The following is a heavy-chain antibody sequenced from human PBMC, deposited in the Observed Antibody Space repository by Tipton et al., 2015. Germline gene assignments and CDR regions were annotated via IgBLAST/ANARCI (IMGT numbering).Heavy chain of an antibody. D-gene: IGHD1-26*01. CDR3: AKDWGWWELGVAH. Sequence: SLRLSCAASGFSFSNFGMHWVRQAPGKGLEWVAVISSGGNNIYYADSVKGRFTISRDNSKNTLYLQMNSLRVEDTAVYYCAKDWGWWELGVAHWGQGTLVAVSS. CDR1: GFSFSNFG. J-gene: IGHJ4*02. V-gene: IGHV3-30*18. CDR2: ISSGGNNI.